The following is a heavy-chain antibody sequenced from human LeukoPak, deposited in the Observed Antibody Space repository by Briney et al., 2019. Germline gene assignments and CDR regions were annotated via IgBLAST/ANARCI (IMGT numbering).Heavy chain of an antibody. D-gene: IGHD4-17*01. CDR3: ARRLGTVTTHNWFDP. V-gene: IGHV4-39*01. CDR1: GGSISSGSYY. Sequence: SETLPLTCTVSGGSISSGSYYWGWIRQPPGKGLEWIGSIYYSGSTYYNPSLKSRVTISVDTSKNQFSLKLSSVTAADTAVYYCARRLGTVTTHNWFDPWGQGTLVTVSS. CDR2: IYYSGST. J-gene: IGHJ5*02.